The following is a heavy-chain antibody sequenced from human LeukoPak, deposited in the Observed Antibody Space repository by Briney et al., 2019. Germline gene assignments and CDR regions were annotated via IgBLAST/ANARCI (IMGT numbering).Heavy chain of an antibody. V-gene: IGHV3-48*01. CDR2: ISSSSSSI. J-gene: IGHJ6*03. Sequence: GGSLRLSCAASGFIFSSYSMNWVRQAPGKGLEWVSYISSSSSSIYYADCVKGRFTISRDNAKNSLYLQMNSLRAEDTAVYYCARGGPSMDVWGRGTTVTISS. CDR3: ARGGPSMDV. D-gene: IGHD6-25*01. CDR1: GFIFSSYS.